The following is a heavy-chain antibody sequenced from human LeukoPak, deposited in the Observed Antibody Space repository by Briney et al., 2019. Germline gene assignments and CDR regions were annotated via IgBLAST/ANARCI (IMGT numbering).Heavy chain of an antibody. V-gene: IGHV3-74*01. CDR1: VFTLSSYW. CDR3: ASGEFDYYDSIIF. D-gene: IGHD3-22*01. CDR2: INSDGSST. Sequence: GGSLRLSCEASVFTLSSYWMYWVRQAPGKGLVWVSRINSDGSSTSYADSVKGRFTISRDNAKKTLYLQMNSLRAEDTAVYYCASGEFDYYDSIIFGGQGTLVTVSS. J-gene: IGHJ4*02.